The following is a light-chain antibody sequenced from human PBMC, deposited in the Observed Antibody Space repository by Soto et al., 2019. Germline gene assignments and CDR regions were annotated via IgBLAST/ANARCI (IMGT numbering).Light chain of an antibody. CDR2: SAS. Sequence: DIQLTQSPSSLSVSIGVRVTITCRASQGLSGYLNWYRQKPGRAPALLIYSASTLQTGVPSRFSGRGSETDFTLTISSLQSDDLATYFCQQSHSTPYTFGQGTK. CDR3: QQSHSTPYT. J-gene: IGKJ2*01. V-gene: IGKV1-39*01. CDR1: QGLSGY.